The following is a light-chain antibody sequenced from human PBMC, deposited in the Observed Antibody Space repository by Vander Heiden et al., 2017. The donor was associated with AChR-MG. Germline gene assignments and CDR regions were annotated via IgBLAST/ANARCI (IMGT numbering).Light chain of an antibody. Sequence: AIRMTQSPSSLSASTGDRVTITCRASQGISSYLGWYQQKPGKAPKFLIYAASTLQTGVPSRFSGSGSGTEFTLTISSLQSEDFATYYCQQYSSYPITFGQGTRLEIK. CDR2: AAS. J-gene: IGKJ5*01. V-gene: IGKV1-8*01. CDR1: QGISSY. CDR3: QQYSSYPIT.